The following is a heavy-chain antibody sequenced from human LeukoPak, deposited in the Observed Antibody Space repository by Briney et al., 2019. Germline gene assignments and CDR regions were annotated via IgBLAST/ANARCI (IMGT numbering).Heavy chain of an antibody. CDR2: ISYDGSNK. Sequence: GGSLRLSCAASGFTFSSYGMHWVRQAPGKGLEWVAFISYDGSNKYYADSVKGRFTISRDNAKNSLYLQMNSLRAGDTAVYYCARDRNYMDVWGQGTLVTVSS. CDR3: ARDRNYMDV. J-gene: IGHJ4*02. CDR1: GFTFSSYG. V-gene: IGHV3-30*12.